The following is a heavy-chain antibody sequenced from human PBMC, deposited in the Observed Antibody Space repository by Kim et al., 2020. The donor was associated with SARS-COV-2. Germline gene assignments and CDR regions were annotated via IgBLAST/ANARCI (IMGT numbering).Heavy chain of an antibody. D-gene: IGHD3-10*01. CDR2: IYYSGST. Sequence: SETLSLTCTVSGGSISSYYWSWIRQPPGKGLEWIGYIYYSGSTNYNPSLKSRVTISVDTSKNQFSLKLSSVTAADTAVYYCARDKKGDYYGSGSYNWFDPWGQGTLVTASS. CDR1: GGSISSYY. J-gene: IGHJ5*02. V-gene: IGHV4-59*13. CDR3: ARDKKGDYYGSGSYNWFDP.